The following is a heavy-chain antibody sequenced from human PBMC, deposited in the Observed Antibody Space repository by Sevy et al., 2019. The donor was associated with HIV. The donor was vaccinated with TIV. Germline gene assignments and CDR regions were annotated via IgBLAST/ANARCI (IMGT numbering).Heavy chain of an antibody. CDR2: IWYDGSNK. CDR3: ARGDNTYYYDSSGYYGGGFDY. V-gene: IGHV3-33*01. D-gene: IGHD3-22*01. J-gene: IGHJ4*02. CDR1: GFTFSSYG. Sequence: RGSLRLSCAASGFTFSSYGMHWVRQAPGKGLEWVAVIWYDGSNKYYADSVKGRFTISRDNSKNTLYLQMNSLRAEDTAVYYCARGDNTYYYDSSGYYGGGFDYWGQGTLVTVSS.